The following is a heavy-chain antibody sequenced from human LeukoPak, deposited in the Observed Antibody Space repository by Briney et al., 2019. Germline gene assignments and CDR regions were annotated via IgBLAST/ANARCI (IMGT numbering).Heavy chain of an antibody. D-gene: IGHD3-10*01. CDR2: IYHSGST. CDR1: GYSIISDYF. CDR3: ARQTGSGLFILP. J-gene: IGHJ4*02. Sequence: PSETLSLTCTVSGYSIISDYFWGWIRQPPGKGLEWIGTIYHSGSTYYSPSLKSRVTVSVDTSKNEFSLNLTSVTAADTAVYYCARQTGSGLFILPGGQGTLVTVSS. V-gene: IGHV4-38-2*02.